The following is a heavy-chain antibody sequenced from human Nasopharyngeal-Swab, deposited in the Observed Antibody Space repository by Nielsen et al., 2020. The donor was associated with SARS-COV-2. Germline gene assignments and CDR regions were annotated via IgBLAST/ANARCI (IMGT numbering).Heavy chain of an antibody. D-gene: IGHD3-10*01. CDR2: MYYSGST. V-gene: IGHV4-61*01. CDR1: GGSVSSGSYY. Sequence: SETLSLTCTVSGGSVSSGSYYWSWIRQPPGKGLEWIGYMYYSGSTNYNPSLKSRVTIPVDTSKNQFSLKLSSVTAADTAVYYCARDIGAAALAPWRGYYGMDVWGQGTTVTVSS. J-gene: IGHJ6*02. CDR3: ARDIGAAALAPWRGYYGMDV.